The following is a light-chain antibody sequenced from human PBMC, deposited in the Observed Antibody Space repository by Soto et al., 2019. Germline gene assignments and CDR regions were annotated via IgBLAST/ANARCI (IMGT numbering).Light chain of an antibody. CDR1: QDLSNY. CDR2: AAS. V-gene: IGKV1-27*01. J-gene: IGKJ1*01. CDR3: QNYNGAPWT. Sequence: DIQMTQSPSSLSASVGDRVTITCRAIQDLSNYLAWYQQKPGKVPKLLIYAASTLHPGVPSRFSGSGSGTDFTLAISGLQPEDVANYYCQNYNGAPWTFGQGTKVEIE.